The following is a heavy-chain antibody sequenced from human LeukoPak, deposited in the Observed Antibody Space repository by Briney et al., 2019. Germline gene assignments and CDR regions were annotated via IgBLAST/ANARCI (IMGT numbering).Heavy chain of an antibody. V-gene: IGHV5-51*01. Sequence: GESLKISCKASGYSFISYWIGWVRPMPGKGLEWMAIMYPGDSDTAYSPSFQGQVTMSVDKATSTAYLQWSSLKASDSAMYYCARRRCHDFDVWGKGTSVTVSS. J-gene: IGHJ6*04. CDR3: ARRRCHDFDV. CDR2: MYPGDSDT. D-gene: IGHD1-1*01. CDR1: GYSFISYW.